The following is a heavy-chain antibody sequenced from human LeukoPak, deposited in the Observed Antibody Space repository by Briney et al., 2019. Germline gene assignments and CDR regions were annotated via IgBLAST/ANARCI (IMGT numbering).Heavy chain of an antibody. CDR2: ISDSGGGT. CDR3: AKDLGRYRNNYFDY. V-gene: IGHV3-23*01. J-gene: IGHJ4*02. Sequence: GGTLRLSCAASGFTFNSYAMSWVRQAPEKGLEWVATISDSGGGTYYAASVKGRFTISRDDSKHTLYLQMNSLRAEDTAVYYCAKDLGRYRNNYFDYWGQGTLVTVSS. D-gene: IGHD1-26*01. CDR1: GFTFNSYA.